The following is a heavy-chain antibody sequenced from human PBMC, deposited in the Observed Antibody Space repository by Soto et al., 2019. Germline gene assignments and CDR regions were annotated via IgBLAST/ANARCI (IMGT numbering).Heavy chain of an antibody. CDR2: IYHSGST. Sequence: PSETLSLTCAVSGGSISSGGYSWSWIRQPPGKGLEWIGYIYHSGSTYYNPSLKSRVTISVDRSKSQFSLKLSSVTAADTAVYYCASRYSYSWDSYFNYWGQGTLVTVSS. CDR3: ASRYSYSWDSYFNY. CDR1: GGSISSGGYS. D-gene: IGHD6-13*01. V-gene: IGHV4-30-2*01. J-gene: IGHJ4*02.